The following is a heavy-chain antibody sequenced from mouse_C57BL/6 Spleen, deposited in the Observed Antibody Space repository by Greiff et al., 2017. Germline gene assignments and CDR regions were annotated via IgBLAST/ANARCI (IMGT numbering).Heavy chain of an antibody. Sequence: VQLQQPGAELVRPGPSVKLSCKASGYTFTSYWMHWVKQRPGQGLEWIGVIDPSDSYTNYNQKFKGKATLTVDTSSSTAYMQLSSLTSEDSAVYYGERGNWEWFAYWGQGTLVTVSA. CDR1: GYTFTSYW. J-gene: IGHJ3*01. D-gene: IGHD4-1*01. V-gene: IGHV1-59*01. CDR2: IDPSDSYT. CDR3: ERGNWEWFAY.